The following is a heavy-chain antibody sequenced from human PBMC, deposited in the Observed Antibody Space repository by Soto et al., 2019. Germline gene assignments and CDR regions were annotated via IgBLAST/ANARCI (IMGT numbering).Heavy chain of an antibody. J-gene: IGHJ3*02. Sequence: ASVKVSCKASGYTFTGYYMHWVRQAPGQRLEWMGWINPNSGGTNYAQKFQGWVTMTRDTSISTAYMELGRLRSDDTAVYYCARDFGALPYYYDSSGYPPVLYAFDIWGQGTMVTVSS. V-gene: IGHV1-2*04. CDR2: INPNSGGT. CDR1: GYTFTGYY. D-gene: IGHD3-22*01. CDR3: ARDFGALPYYYDSSGYPPVLYAFDI.